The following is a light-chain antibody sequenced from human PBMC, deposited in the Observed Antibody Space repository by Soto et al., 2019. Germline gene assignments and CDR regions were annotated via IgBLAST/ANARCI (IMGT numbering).Light chain of an antibody. CDR1: TTDIHDFNS. Sequence: QSALTQPASVSGSPGQSVTISCSGPTTDIHDFNSISWYQHHPGKAPKLIAYDVTRRPSGVSRRFSGSKSGLTASLTISGLQAEDEADYFCASYPTTNILLLGTATKVTVL. J-gene: IGLJ1*01. CDR3: ASYPTTNILL. CDR2: DVT. V-gene: IGLV2-14*01.